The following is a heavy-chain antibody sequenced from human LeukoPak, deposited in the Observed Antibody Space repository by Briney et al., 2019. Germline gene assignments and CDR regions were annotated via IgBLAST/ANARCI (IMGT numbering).Heavy chain of an antibody. J-gene: IGHJ4*02. CDR2: ITGDSTYI. Sequence: KAGGSLRLSCAASGFTFSDYTLNWVRQPPGKGLERVSSITGDSTYIYYADSVKGRFTVSRDNAKNSLYLHINSLRAEDTAVYYCARVQGSPYWGQGTLVTVSS. CDR1: GFTFSDYT. CDR3: ARVQGSPY. V-gene: IGHV3-21*01.